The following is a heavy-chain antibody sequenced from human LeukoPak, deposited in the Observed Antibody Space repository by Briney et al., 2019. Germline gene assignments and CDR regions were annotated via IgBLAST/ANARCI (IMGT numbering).Heavy chain of an antibody. D-gene: IGHD3-10*01. CDR1: GGSFSGYY. CDR3: ARGSRWGILWFQTPRKKNWFDP. V-gene: IGHV4-34*01. CDR2: INHSGST. Sequence: SETLSLTCAVYGGSFSGYYWSWIRQPPGKGLEWIGEINHSGSTNYNPSLKSRVTISVDTSKNQFSLKLSSVTAADTAGYYWARGSRWGILWFQTPRKKNWFDPWGQGTLVTVSS. J-gene: IGHJ5*02.